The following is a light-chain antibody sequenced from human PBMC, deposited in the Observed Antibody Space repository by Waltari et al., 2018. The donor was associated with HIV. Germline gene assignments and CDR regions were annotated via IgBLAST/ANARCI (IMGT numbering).Light chain of an antibody. J-gene: IGLJ2*01. CDR3: YSAAGKTLRI. CDR1: LLAEQN. CDR2: KDT. V-gene: IGLV3-27*01. Sequence: SYELSQPSPVSVSPGQAARITCPGDLLAEQNVRWYLQKPGQAPVLVVYKDTERPSGLPERFSGSSSGTTVTLTISGAQVDDEGDYDCYSAAGKTLRIFGGGTKLTVL.